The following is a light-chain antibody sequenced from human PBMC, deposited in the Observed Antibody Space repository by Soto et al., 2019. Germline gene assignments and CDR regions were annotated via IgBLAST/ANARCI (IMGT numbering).Light chain of an antibody. CDR3: QQSDSPPVT. Sequence: DIKMTQSPSSLSASVGDRVTITCRASQNIGNYLNWYQQKPGRAPNLLIYAASSLQIGVPSRFSGSGSGTDFTLTINSLQPEDFAAYYCQQSDSPPVTFGQGTKLEIK. CDR1: QNIGNY. J-gene: IGKJ2*01. V-gene: IGKV1-39*01. CDR2: AAS.